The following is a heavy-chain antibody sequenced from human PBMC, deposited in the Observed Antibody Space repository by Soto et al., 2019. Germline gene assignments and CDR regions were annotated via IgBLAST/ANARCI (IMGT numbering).Heavy chain of an antibody. J-gene: IGHJ4*02. CDR3: APLGKVAGNGYPT. CDR2: IIPIFGTA. Sequence: SVKVSCKASGGTLSSYAISWVRQAPGQGLEWMGGIIPIFGTANYAQKFQGRVTITADESTSTAYMELSSLRSEDTAVYYCAPLGKVAGNGYPTWGQGTLVTVSS. D-gene: IGHD6-19*01. CDR1: GGTLSSYA. V-gene: IGHV1-69*13.